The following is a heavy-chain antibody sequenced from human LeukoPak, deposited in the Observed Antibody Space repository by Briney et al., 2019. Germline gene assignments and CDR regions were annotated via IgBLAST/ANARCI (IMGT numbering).Heavy chain of an antibody. D-gene: IGHD3-10*01. V-gene: IGHV3-48*01. CDR3: ARDRSPGNFDY. Sequence: GGSLRLSCAASGFSFSSYSMNWARQSPGKGLEWDSYISSSSSTISYADSVKGRFTISRDNAKNSLYLQMNSLRAEDTAVYYCARDRSPGNFDYWGQGTLVTVSS. J-gene: IGHJ4*02. CDR2: ISSSSSTI. CDR1: GFSFSSYS.